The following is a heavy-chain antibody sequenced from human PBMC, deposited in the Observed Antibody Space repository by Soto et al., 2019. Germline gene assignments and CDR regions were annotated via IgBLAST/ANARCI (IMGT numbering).Heavy chain of an antibody. CDR3: AREGHSGYDYFDY. D-gene: IGHD5-12*01. CDR2: IYYTGIT. Sequence: SETLSLTCTVSGGSISSYYWSWIRQPPGKGLEWIGYIYYTGITNYNPSLKSRVTVSVDASKSQFSLRLTSVTVADTAVYFCAREGHSGYDYFDYWGQGTLVTVSS. CDR1: GGSISSYY. J-gene: IGHJ4*02. V-gene: IGHV4-59*01.